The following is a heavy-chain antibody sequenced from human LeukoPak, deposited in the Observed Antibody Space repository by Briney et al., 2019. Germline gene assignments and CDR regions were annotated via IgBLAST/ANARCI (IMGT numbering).Heavy chain of an antibody. J-gene: IGHJ5*02. V-gene: IGHV6-1*01. Sequence: SQTLSLTCAISGDSVSSNSAAWNWIRQSPSRGLEWLGRTYYRSKWYNDYAVSVKSRITINPDTSKNQFSLQLNSVTPEDTAVYYCAGVSLYREGTNWFDPWGQGTLVTVSS. CDR1: GDSVSSNSAA. CDR3: AGVSLYREGTNWFDP. CDR2: TYYRSKWYN. D-gene: IGHD1-26*01.